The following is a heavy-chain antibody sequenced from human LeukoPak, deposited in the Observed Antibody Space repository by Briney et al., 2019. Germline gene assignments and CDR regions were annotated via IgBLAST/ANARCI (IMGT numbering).Heavy chain of an antibody. D-gene: IGHD6-19*01. Sequence: PSETLSLTCAVYGGSFSGYYWSWIRRPPGKGLEWIGEINHSGSTNYNPSLKSRVTISVDTSKNQFSLKLSSVTAADTAVYCCARARSGWSYWGQGTLVTVSS. CDR1: GGSFSGYY. CDR3: ARARSGWSY. CDR2: INHSGST. J-gene: IGHJ4*02. V-gene: IGHV4-34*01.